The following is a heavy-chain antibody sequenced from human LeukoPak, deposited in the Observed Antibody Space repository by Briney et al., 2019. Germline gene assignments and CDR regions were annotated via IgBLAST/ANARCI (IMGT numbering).Heavy chain of an antibody. V-gene: IGHV1-18*01. CDR2: ISTYNVDT. J-gene: IGHJ4*02. Sequence: ASVKVSCKASGYTFTNYGISWVRQAPGQGLEWMGWISTYNVDTHYAQKVQGRVAMTTDTSTSTAYMELRSLRSDDTAVYYCARDSNDILTGYYIFDYWGQGTLVTVSS. CDR3: ARDSNDILTGYYIFDY. D-gene: IGHD3-9*01. CDR1: GYTFTNYG.